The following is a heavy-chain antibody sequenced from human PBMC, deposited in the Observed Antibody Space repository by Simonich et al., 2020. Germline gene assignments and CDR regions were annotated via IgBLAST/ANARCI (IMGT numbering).Heavy chain of an antibody. V-gene: IGHV3-9*01. Sequence: EVQLVESGGGLVQPGRSLRLSCAASGFTFDAYVMHWVRQAPGKGGGWCAGISCNRGRIGYADSVKGRFTISRDNAKNSLYLQMNSLRAEDTALYYCAKDGGYCTNGVCYYFDYWGQGTLVTVSS. D-gene: IGHD2-8*01. CDR2: ISCNRGRI. J-gene: IGHJ4*02. CDR3: AKDGGYCTNGVCYYFDY. CDR1: GFTFDAYV.